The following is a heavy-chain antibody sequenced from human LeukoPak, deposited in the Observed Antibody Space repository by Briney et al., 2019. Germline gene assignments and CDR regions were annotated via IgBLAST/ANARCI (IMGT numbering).Heavy chain of an antibody. V-gene: IGHV3-53*01. CDR2: IFSGGST. J-gene: IGHJ6*02. CDR3: ASGGGYPTYYYGMDV. Sequence: GGSLRLSCAASGFTVSSRYMSWVRQAPGKGLEWVSVIFSGGSTFYADSVKGRFTISRDNSKNTLYLQMNSLRAEDTAVYYCASGGGYPTYYYGMDVWGQGTTVTVSS. D-gene: IGHD3-10*01. CDR1: GFTVSSRY.